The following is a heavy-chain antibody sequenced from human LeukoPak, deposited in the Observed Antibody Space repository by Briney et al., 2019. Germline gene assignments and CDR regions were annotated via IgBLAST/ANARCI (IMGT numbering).Heavy chain of an antibody. CDR3: ARQILTVDTAMDFDP. CDR2: IYYSGST. V-gene: IGHV4-39*01. J-gene: IGHJ5*02. D-gene: IGHD5-18*01. CDR1: GGSISSSSYY. Sequence: SETLSLTCTVSGGSISSSSYYWGWIRQPPGKGLEWIGSIYYSGSTYYNPSLKSRVTISVDTSKNQFSLKLSSVTAADTAVYYCARQILTVDTAMDFDPWGQGTLVTVSS.